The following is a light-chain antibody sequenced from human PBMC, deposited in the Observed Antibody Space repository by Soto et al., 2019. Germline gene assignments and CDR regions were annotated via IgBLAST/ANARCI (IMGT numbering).Light chain of an antibody. Sequence: IRVTRSASPLSASVGDRVTITCRASQGLXSGLAWYQVKPGKAPKPLIYXASSLQSGVPSRFSGSGCGKEFTPTSSLLPDDCARTYCCQPLWLLRTFGPGTKVDIK. V-gene: IGKV1-5*01. J-gene: IGKJ1*01. CDR2: XAS. CDR3: CQPLWLLRT. CDR1: QGLXSG.